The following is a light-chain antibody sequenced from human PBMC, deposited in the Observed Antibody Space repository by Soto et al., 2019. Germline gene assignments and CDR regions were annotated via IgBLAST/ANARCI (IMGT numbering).Light chain of an antibody. CDR3: GSWDSSLSAYV. V-gene: IGLV1-44*01. Sequence: QSVLTQPLSASASPGQRVTISCSGGSSNIGSNTVAWYQHLPGTAPPRLIFTAGQRPSGVPGRFSGSKSGTSASLAISGLQSGDEADYYCGSWDSSLSAYVFGTGTKVTVL. CDR2: TAG. J-gene: IGLJ1*01. CDR1: SSNIGSNT.